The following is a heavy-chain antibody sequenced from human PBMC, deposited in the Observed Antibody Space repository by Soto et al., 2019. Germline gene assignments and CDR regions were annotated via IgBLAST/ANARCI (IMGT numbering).Heavy chain of an antibody. CDR2: IIPIFGTG. V-gene: IGHV1-69*01. D-gene: IGHD5-12*01. CDR1: GGTFSSYA. CDR3: AISDIVPTIREDNWFDP. J-gene: IGHJ5*02. Sequence: QVQLVQSGAEVKKPGSSVKVSCKASGGTFSSYAISWVRQAPGQGLEGMGGIIPIFGTGNYAQKFQGRGTITADDNTSTNYKEQSSLRSEDTTVYYCAISDIVPTIREDNWFDPWGQKTLVTVTS.